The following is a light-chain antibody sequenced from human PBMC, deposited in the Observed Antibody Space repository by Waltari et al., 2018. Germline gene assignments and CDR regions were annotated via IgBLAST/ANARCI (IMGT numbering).Light chain of an antibody. V-gene: IGKV1-39*01. CDR2: GAS. CDR3: QQTYITPRT. Sequence: DIQMTQFPTSLSASVEDRVTITCRASQTITNYLNWYQQKSGKAPRLLIYGASNLQGGVPSRFRGSGSGTDFTLTISNLQPEDFATYYCQQTYITPRTFGKGTKVEIK. CDR1: QTITNY. J-gene: IGKJ1*01.